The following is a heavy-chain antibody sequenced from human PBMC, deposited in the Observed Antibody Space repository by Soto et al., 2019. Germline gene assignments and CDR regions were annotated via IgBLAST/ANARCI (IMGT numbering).Heavy chain of an antibody. CDR1: GFTLSDYT. CDR3: ARSWAYIDL. D-gene: IGHD6-13*01. Sequence: VQLVESGGGFVQPGGSLRLSCAASGFTLSDYTMNWVRQAPGKGLEWVSSITSSSSNMYYADSVKGRLTISRDNAKNSLYLQMNSLRDEDTAVYYCARSWAYIDLWGRGTLVTVSS. CDR2: ITSSSSNM. J-gene: IGHJ2*01. V-gene: IGHV3-48*02.